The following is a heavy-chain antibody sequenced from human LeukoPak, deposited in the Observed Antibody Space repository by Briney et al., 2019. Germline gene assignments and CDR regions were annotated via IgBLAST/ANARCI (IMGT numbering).Heavy chain of an antibody. CDR3: ARGSTGAPLQTDAFDI. D-gene: IGHD1-1*01. Sequence: KPSETLSLTCTVSGGSISNYYWSWIRQPPGKGLEWIGYIYYSGSTYYNPSLKSRVTISVDTSKNQFSLKLRSVTAADTAMYYCARGSTGAPLQTDAFDIWGQGTMVTVSS. J-gene: IGHJ3*02. CDR2: IYYSGST. V-gene: IGHV4-59*12. CDR1: GGSISNYY.